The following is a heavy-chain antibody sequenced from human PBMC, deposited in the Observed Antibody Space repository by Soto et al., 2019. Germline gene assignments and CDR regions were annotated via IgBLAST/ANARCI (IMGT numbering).Heavy chain of an antibody. CDR1: GGTFSSYA. J-gene: IGHJ5*02. CDR3: ARTPPLGVVVPAAIVPGWFDP. D-gene: IGHD2-2*01. Sequence: GASVKVSCKASGGTFSSYAISWVRQAPGQGLEWMGGIIPIFGTANYAQKFQGRVTITADESTSTAYMELSSLRSEDTAVYYCARTPPLGVVVPAAIVPGWFDPWGQGTLVTVS. V-gene: IGHV1-69*13. CDR2: IIPIFGTA.